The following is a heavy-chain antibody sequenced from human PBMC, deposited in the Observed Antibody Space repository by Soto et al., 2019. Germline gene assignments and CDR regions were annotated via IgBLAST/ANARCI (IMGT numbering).Heavy chain of an antibody. CDR1: GFTFSSYA. V-gene: IGHV3-23*01. J-gene: IGHJ4*02. Sequence: PGGSLRLSCAASGFTFSSYAMSWVRQAPGKGLEWVSAISGSGGSTYYADSVKGRFTISRDNSKNTLYLQMNSLRAEDTAVYYCAKDTYYYDSSGYFRTTDYWGQGTLVTVSS. CDR2: ISGSGGST. D-gene: IGHD3-22*01. CDR3: AKDTYYYDSSGYFRTTDY.